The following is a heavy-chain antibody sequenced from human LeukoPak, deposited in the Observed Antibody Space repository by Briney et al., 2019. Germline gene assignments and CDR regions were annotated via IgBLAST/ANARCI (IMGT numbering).Heavy chain of an antibody. CDR2: IKQDGGEK. V-gene: IGHV3-7*05. CDR1: GFKFNSYW. Sequence: GSLRLSCAASGFKFNSYWMTWVRQAPGKGLEWVANIKQDGGEKYYVDSVKGRFTISRDNAKNSLYLQMNSLRAEDTAVYYCARPLWSGYYRLLGYWGQGTLVTVSS. CDR3: ARPLWSGYYRLLGY. D-gene: IGHD3-3*01. J-gene: IGHJ1*01.